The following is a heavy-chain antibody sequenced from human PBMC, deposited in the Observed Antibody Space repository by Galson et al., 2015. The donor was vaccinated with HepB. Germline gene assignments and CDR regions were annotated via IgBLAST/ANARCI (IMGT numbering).Heavy chain of an antibody. J-gene: IGHJ6*02. V-gene: IGHV1-58*01. CDR1: GFTFTSSA. D-gene: IGHD1-26*01. Sequence: SVKVSCKASGFTFTSSAVQWVRQARGQRLEWIGWIVVGSGNTNYAQKFQERVTITRDMSTSTAYMELSSLRSEDTAVYYCAADTGIRIVGATQYGMDVWGQGTTVTVSS. CDR3: AADTGIRIVGATQYGMDV. CDR2: IVVGSGNT.